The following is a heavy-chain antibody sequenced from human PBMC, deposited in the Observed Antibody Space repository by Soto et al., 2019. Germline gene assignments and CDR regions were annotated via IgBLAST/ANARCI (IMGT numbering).Heavy chain of an antibody. CDR3: ARDIILDY. CDR2: IYHSGST. V-gene: IGHV4-30-2*01. CDR1: GGSISSGGYS. J-gene: IGHJ4*02. Sequence: SETLSLTCAVSGGSISSGGYSWSWIRQPPGKGLEWIGYIYHSGSTYYNPSLKSRVTISVDTSKNQFSLKLSSVTAADTAVYYCARDIILDYWGQGTLVTVSA.